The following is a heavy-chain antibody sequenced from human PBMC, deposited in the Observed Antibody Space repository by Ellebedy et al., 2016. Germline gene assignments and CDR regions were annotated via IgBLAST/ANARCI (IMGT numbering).Heavy chain of an antibody. Sequence: GGSLRLSCAASGFTFSSYGMHWVRQAPGKGLEWVAVISYDGSNKYYADSVKGRFTISRDNSKNTLYLQMNSLRAEDTAVYYCARDVGDGYDSKVHFDYWGQGTLVTVSS. CDR2: ISYDGSNK. CDR1: GFTFSSYG. J-gene: IGHJ4*02. V-gene: IGHV3-30*03. D-gene: IGHD3-22*01. CDR3: ARDVGDGYDSKVHFDY.